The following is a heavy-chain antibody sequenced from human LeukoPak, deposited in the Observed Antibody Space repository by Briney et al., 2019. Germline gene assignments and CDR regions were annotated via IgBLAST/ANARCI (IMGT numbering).Heavy chain of an antibody. D-gene: IGHD5-18*01. Sequence: SETLSLTCAVSGYSISSGYYWGWIRQPPGKGLEWIGSTYHSGSTYYNPSLKSRVTISVDTSKNQFSLKLSSVTAADTAVYYCARDPRRYVDTATLDYWGQGTLVTVSS. J-gene: IGHJ4*02. CDR2: TYHSGST. CDR1: GYSISSGYY. CDR3: ARDPRRYVDTATLDY. V-gene: IGHV4-38-2*02.